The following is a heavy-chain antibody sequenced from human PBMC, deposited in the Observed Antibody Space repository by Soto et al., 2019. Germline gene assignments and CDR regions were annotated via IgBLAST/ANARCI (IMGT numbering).Heavy chain of an antibody. D-gene: IGHD6-6*01. CDR2: ISAYNGNT. Sequence: ASVKVSCKASGYTFTSYGISWVRQAPGQGLEWMGWISAYNGNTNYAQKLQGRVTMTTDTSTSTAYMELRSLRSDDTAVYYCARDGTIAARPSNLGPIAFFDYWGQGTLVTVSS. CDR1: GYTFTSYG. CDR3: ARDGTIAARPSNLGPIAFFDY. V-gene: IGHV1-18*04. J-gene: IGHJ4*02.